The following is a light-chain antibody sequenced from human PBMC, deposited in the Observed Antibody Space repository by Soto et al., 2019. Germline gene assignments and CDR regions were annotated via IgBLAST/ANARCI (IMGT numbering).Light chain of an antibody. CDR1: QSVSSNY. CDR2: GAS. Sequence: EVVLSQSPGTLSLSPGERATLSCRARQSVSSNYLAWYQQKPGQAPRLIIYGASAGATGIPDRFSGGGSGTDFTITINRLEPEDFALYYCQQYGSSSSWTVGQGTKVEIK. CDR3: QQYGSSSSWT. V-gene: IGKV3-20*01. J-gene: IGKJ1*01.